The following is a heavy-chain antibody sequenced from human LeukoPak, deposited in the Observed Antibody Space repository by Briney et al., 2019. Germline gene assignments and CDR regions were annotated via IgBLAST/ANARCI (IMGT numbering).Heavy chain of an antibody. CDR1: GFTVSSNY. CDR2: IYSGGST. Sequence: PGGSLRLSCAASGFTVSSNYMNWVRQAPGKGLEWVSIIYSGGSTFYADSVKGRFTISRDNSKNTLHLQMHSLRAEDTAVYYCARSNDAFDIWGQGTMVTVSS. CDR3: ARSNDAFDI. D-gene: IGHD5/OR15-5a*01. V-gene: IGHV3-53*01. J-gene: IGHJ3*02.